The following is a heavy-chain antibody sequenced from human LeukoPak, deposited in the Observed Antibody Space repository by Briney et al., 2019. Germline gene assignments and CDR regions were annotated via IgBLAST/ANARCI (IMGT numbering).Heavy chain of an antibody. J-gene: IGHJ4*02. Sequence: PGRSLRLSCAASGFTFSSYGMHWVRQAPGKGLEWVAVISYDGSNKYCADSVKGRFTISRDNSKNTLYLQMNSLRAEDTAVYYCAKDKRGRSSGWYPHFDYWGQGTLVTVSS. D-gene: IGHD6-19*01. CDR3: AKDKRGRSSGWYPHFDY. CDR1: GFTFSSYG. V-gene: IGHV3-30*18. CDR2: ISYDGSNK.